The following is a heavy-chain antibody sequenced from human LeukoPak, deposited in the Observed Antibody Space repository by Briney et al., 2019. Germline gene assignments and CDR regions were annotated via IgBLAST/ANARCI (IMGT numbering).Heavy chain of an antibody. J-gene: IGHJ4*02. CDR1: GFTFSSYW. D-gene: IGHD5-12*01. CDR3: ASGRGYSGYDYFDY. Sequence: GGSVRLSCAASGFTFSSYWMHWVRQAPGKGLVWVSRINSDGSSTSYADSVKGRFTISRDNAKNTLYLQMNSQRAEDTAVYYCASGRGYSGYDYFDYWGQGTLVTVSS. V-gene: IGHV3-74*01. CDR2: INSDGSST.